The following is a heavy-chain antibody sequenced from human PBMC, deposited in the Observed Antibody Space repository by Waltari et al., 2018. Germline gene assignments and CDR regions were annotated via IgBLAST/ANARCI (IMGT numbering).Heavy chain of an antibody. CDR2: IYHSGST. Sequence: QVQLQESGPGLVKPSETLSLTCAVSGYSISSGYYWGWIRQPPGKGLEWIGSIYHSGSTYYNPSLKSRVTISVDTSKNQFSLKLSSVTAADTDVYYCARGITIFGVVPQPYYFDYWGQGTLVTVSS. CDR3: ARGITIFGVVPQPYYFDY. D-gene: IGHD3-3*01. J-gene: IGHJ4*02. V-gene: IGHV4-38-2*01. CDR1: GYSISSGYY.